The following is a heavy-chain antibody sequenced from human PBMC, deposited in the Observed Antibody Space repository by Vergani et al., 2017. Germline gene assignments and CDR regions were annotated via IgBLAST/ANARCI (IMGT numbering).Heavy chain of an antibody. D-gene: IGHD3-22*01. CDR1: GYSLTELS. V-gene: IGHV1-24*01. Sequence: QVQLVQSGSEVGKPGASVKVSCQGSGYSLTELSIHWVRQAPGKGLEWMGGFDPEHGEVPFAHHIQGRVTMTEDRSTDTAYMGLSSLRPEDTALYYCAIVTDCYNSSGYYLDYWGQGTLVTVSS. CDR3: AIVTDCYNSSGYYLDY. CDR2: FDPEHGEV. J-gene: IGHJ4*02.